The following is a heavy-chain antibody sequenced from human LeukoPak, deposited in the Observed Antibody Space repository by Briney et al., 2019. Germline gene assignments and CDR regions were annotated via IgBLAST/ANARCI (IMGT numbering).Heavy chain of an antibody. CDR2: INHSGST. CDR3: ARTGYVDTAMACDY. J-gene: IGHJ4*02. Sequence: SETLSLTCAVYGGSFSGYYWSWIRRPPGKGLEWIGEINHSGSTNYNPSLKSRVTISVDTSKNQFSLKLSSVTAADTAVYYCARTGYVDTAMACDYWGQGTLVTVSS. CDR1: GGSFSGYY. D-gene: IGHD5-18*01. V-gene: IGHV4-34*01.